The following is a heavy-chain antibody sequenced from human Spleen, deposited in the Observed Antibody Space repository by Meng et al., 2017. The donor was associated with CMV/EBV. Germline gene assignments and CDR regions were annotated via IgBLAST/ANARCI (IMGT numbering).Heavy chain of an antibody. J-gene: IGHJ6*02. Sequence: GGSLRLSCAGSGFIFSNYAMSWVRQAPGKGLEWVSGISGSGISTYYAGSVKGRFIISRDNSKNTLYLQMDSLRGEDTAVYYCARDQVGVLGLYGMDVWGQGTTVTVSS. CDR1: GFIFSNYA. CDR2: ISGSGIST. V-gene: IGHV3-23*01. CDR3: ARDQVGVLGLYGMDV. D-gene: IGHD3-16*01.